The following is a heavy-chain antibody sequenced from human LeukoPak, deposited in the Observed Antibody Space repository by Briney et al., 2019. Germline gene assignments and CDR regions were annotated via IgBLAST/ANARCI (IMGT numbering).Heavy chain of an antibody. D-gene: IGHD6-6*01. CDR3: ARLSYSSSVDY. Sequence: SETLSLTCTVSGGSISSSSYYWGWIRQPPGKGLEWIGSIYYSGSTYYNPSLKSRVTISVDTSKNQFSLKLSSVTAADTAVYCCARLSYSSSVDYWGQGTLVTVSS. CDR2: IYYSGST. CDR1: GGSISSSSYY. J-gene: IGHJ4*02. V-gene: IGHV4-39*01.